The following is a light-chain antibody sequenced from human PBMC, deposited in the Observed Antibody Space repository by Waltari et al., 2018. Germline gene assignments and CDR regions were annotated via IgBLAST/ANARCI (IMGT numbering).Light chain of an antibody. CDR1: QTITNY. Sequence: DIQMTQFQTSLSASVEDRVTITCRASQTITNYLNWYQQKSGKAPRLLIYGASNLQGGVPSRFRGSGSGTDFTLTISNLQPEDFATYYCQQTYITPRTFGQGTKVEIK. CDR2: GAS. CDR3: QQTYITPRT. J-gene: IGKJ1*01. V-gene: IGKV1-39*01.